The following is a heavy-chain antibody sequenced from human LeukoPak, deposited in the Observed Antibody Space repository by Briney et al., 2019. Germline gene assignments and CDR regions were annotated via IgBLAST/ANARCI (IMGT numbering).Heavy chain of an antibody. CDR3: ARRYYGWPAYFDY. J-gene: IGHJ4*02. V-gene: IGHV4-59*08. Sequence: PSQTLSLTCTVSGGSISISYWSWIRQPPGKGLEWIGYIYYSGSTNYNPSLRSRVTISIDTSKNQFSLRLSSVTAADTAVYYCARRYYGWPAYFDYWGQGTLVTVSS. CDR1: GGSISISY. D-gene: IGHD3-10*01. CDR2: IYYSGST.